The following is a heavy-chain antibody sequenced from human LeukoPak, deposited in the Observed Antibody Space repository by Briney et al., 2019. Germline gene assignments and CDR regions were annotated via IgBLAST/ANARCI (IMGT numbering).Heavy chain of an antibody. J-gene: IGHJ4*02. CDR3: ARVSISLFGVVTAHFDS. CDR2: INLSGST. CDR1: GGSFSGSC. D-gene: IGHD3-3*01. V-gene: IGHV4-34*01. Sequence: PSETVSLTCGVSGGSFSGSCWGWIRQPPGKGLEWIGEINLSGSTNYNSSLTSRVTISLDTSKNQFSLNLRSVTTADTAVYYCARVSISLFGVVTAHFDSWGQGTLVAVSS.